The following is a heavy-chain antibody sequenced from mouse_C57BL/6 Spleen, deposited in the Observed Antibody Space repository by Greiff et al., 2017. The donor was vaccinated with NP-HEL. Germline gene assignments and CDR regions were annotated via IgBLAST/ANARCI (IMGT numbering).Heavy chain of an antibody. Sequence: EVMLVESGPGLVKPSQTVFLTCTVTGISITTGNYRWSWIRQFPGNKLEWIGYIYYSGTITYNPSLTSRTTITRDTPKNQYFLEMNSLTAEDTATYYCAREKKGDWDVNWYFDVWGTGTTVTVSS. V-gene: IGHV3-5*01. CDR2: IYYSGTI. D-gene: IGHD4-1*01. CDR1: GISITTGNYR. J-gene: IGHJ1*03. CDR3: AREKKGDWDVNWYFDV.